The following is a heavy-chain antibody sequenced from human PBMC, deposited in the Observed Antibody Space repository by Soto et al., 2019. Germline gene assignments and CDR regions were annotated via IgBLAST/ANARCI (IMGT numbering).Heavy chain of an antibody. CDR3: SGGVGDAF. CDR2: INQDGSEK. CDR1: ESTVSRDW. V-gene: IGHV3-7*04. J-gene: IGHJ4*02. D-gene: IGHD1-26*01. Sequence: EVPLVESGGGLVQTGGSLRLSCAIFESTVSRDWMNWVRQAPGKGLEWVAHINQDGSEKYYVASVKGRFTISRDNAKKSLYLKMNSLRPADTAMYYCSGGVGDAFWGQGTLVTVSS.